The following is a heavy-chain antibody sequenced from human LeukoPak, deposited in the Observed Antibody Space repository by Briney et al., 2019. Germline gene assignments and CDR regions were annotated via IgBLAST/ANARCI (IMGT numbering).Heavy chain of an antibody. Sequence: SETLSLTCAVYGGSFSGYYWSWIRQPPGKGLEWIGEINHSGSTNYNPSRKSRVTISVDTSKNQFSLKLSSVTAADTAVYYCARVGYSSGSSPFDYWGQGTLVTVSS. J-gene: IGHJ4*02. CDR3: ARVGYSSGSSPFDY. CDR2: INHSGST. D-gene: IGHD6-19*01. CDR1: GGSFSGYY. V-gene: IGHV4-34*01.